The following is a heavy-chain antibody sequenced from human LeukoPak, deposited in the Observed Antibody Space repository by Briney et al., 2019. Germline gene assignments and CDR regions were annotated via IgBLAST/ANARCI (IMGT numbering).Heavy chain of an antibody. CDR3: ARGMDSSGYYALDY. Sequence: SETLSLTCTVSGGSISSYYWSWIQQPAGKGLEWIGRIYTSGSTNYNPSLNSRVTMSVDTSKNQFSLKLSSVTAADTAVYYCARGMDSSGYYALDYWGQGTLVTVSS. D-gene: IGHD3-22*01. J-gene: IGHJ4*02. V-gene: IGHV4-4*07. CDR1: GGSISSYY. CDR2: IYTSGST.